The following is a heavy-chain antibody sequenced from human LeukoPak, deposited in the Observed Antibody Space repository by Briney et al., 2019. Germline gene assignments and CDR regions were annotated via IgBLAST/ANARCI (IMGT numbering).Heavy chain of an antibody. Sequence: ASVKVSCKASGYTFTSYDINWVRQATGQGLEWMGWMNPNSGNTGYAQKFQGRVTMTRNTSISTAYMELSSLRSEDTAVYYCARFYYDYVWGSYRIGNYFDYWGQGTLVTVSS. J-gene: IGHJ4*02. CDR2: MNPNSGNT. CDR3: ARFYYDYVWGSYRIGNYFDY. V-gene: IGHV1-8*01. CDR1: GYTFTSYD. D-gene: IGHD3-16*02.